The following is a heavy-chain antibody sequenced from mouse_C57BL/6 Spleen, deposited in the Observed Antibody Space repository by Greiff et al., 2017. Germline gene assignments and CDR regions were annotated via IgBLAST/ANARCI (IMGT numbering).Heavy chain of an antibody. CDR3: ARGYYGSPFAY. D-gene: IGHD1-1*01. J-gene: IGHJ3*01. CDR1: GYTFTSYW. CDR2: IDPSDSET. V-gene: IGHV1-52*01. Sequence: QVQLQQPGAELVRPGSSVKLSCKASGYTFTSYWMHWVKQRPIQGLEWIGNIDPSDSETHYNQKFKDKATLTVDKSSSTAYMQLSSLTSEDSAVYYCARGYYGSPFAYWGQGTLVTVSA.